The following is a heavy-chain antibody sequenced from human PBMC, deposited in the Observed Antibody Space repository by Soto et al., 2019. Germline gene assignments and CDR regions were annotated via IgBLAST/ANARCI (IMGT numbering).Heavy chain of an antibody. V-gene: IGHV4-34*01. CDR2: MSHSGGT. CDR3: ARVERGTATTVVDAFDI. J-gene: IGHJ3*02. Sequence: QEQLQQWGAGLLKPSETLSLTCAVYGGFVSSGNYYWSWIRQPPGKGLEWIGEMSHSGGTHFSPSLKSRVTISVDTSKNQFSLKMSSVTATDTALYYCARVERGTATTVVDAFDIWGPGTMVTVSS. D-gene: IGHD1-1*01. CDR1: GGFVSSGNYY.